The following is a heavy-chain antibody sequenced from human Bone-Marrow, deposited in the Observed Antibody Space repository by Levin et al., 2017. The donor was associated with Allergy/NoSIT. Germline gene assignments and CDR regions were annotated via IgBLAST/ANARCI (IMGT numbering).Heavy chain of an antibody. CDR1: GGSISSSSYY. V-gene: IGHV4-39*01. D-gene: IGHD3-22*01. CDR3: ARHGGSSGYRYYFDY. J-gene: IGHJ4*02. Sequence: PSETLSLTCTVSGGSISSSSYYWGWIRQPPGTGLEWIGSIYYSGSTYYNPSLKSRVTISVDTSKNQFSLKLSSVTAADTAVYYCARHGGSSGYRYYFDYWGQGTLVTVSA. CDR2: IYYSGST.